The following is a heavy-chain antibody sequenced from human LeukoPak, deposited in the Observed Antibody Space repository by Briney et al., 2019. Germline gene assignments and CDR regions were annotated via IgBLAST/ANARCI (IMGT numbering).Heavy chain of an antibody. Sequence: SGPTLVKPSETLSLTCTVSGGSISSYYWSWIRQPPGKGLVWIGYIYYSGSTNYNPSPKSRVTISVDTSKNQFSLKLSSVTAADTAVYYCARRTRYSYGSRPIYYFDYWGQGTLVTVSS. J-gene: IGHJ4*02. CDR3: ARRTRYSYGSRPIYYFDY. CDR1: GGSISSYY. D-gene: IGHD5-18*01. V-gene: IGHV4-59*01. CDR2: IYYSGST.